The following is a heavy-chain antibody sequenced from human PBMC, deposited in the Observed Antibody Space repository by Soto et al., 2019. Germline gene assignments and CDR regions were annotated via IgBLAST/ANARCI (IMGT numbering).Heavy chain of an antibody. CDR1: GFTFSSYW. CDR3: ARAARYYDFWSGYQDTANWFDP. CDR2: INSDGSST. J-gene: IGHJ5*02. D-gene: IGHD3-3*01. V-gene: IGHV3-74*01. Sequence: HPGGSLRLSCTASGFTFSSYWMHWVRQAPGKGLVWVSRINSDGSSTSYADSVKGRFTIFRDNAKNTLYLQMNSLRAEDTAVYYCARAARYYDFWSGYQDTANWFDPWGQGTLVTVSS.